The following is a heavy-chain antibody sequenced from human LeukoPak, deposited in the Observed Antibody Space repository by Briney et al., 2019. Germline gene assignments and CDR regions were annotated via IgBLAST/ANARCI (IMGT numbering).Heavy chain of an antibody. CDR2: ISAYNGNT. V-gene: IGHV1-18*01. Sequence: ASVKVSCKASGYTFTSYGISWVRQAPGQGLEWMGWISAYNGNTNYAQKLQGRVTMTTDTSTSTAYMELRSLRSDDTAVYYCATVVIYYDILTGPYIPFDYWGQGTLVTVSS. CDR3: ATVVIYYDILTGPYIPFDY. J-gene: IGHJ4*02. CDR1: GYTFTSYG. D-gene: IGHD3-9*01.